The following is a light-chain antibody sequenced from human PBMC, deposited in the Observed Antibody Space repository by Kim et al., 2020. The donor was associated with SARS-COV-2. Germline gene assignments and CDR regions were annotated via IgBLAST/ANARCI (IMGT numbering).Light chain of an antibody. CDR2: AAS. V-gene: IGKV1-39*01. Sequence: ASVGDRVTITCRASQKVGKYLNWYQQKPGTAPKLLIYAASRLQNGVPSRFSGGGSETDFTLTINSLQPEDFATYYCQQTYSNPYTFGHGTKVDIK. CDR3: QQTYSNPYT. J-gene: IGKJ1*01. CDR1: QKVGKY.